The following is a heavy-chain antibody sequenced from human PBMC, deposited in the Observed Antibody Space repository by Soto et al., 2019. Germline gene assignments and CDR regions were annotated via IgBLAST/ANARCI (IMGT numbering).Heavy chain of an antibody. D-gene: IGHD2-2*01. J-gene: IGHJ3*02. CDR1: GGSFSGYY. Sequence: PSETLSLTCAVYGGSFSGYYWSWIRQPPGKGLEWIGEINHSGSTNYNPSLKSRVTISVDTSRNHFSLKLSSVTAADTAVYYCARERDCSSTSCYLPPFDIGGQGKMVTVSS. V-gene: IGHV4-34*01. CDR3: ARERDCSSTSCYLPPFDI. CDR2: INHSGST.